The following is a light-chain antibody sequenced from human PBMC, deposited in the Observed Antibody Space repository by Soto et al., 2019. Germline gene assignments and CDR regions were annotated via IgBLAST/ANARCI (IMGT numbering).Light chain of an antibody. CDR3: QLSGSSPPT. Sequence: EIVLTQSPGTLSLSPGERAALSCRASRSVSSKFLAWYQQKPGQAPRLLIYAASNRATGIPDRFSGSGSGTDFTLTISRLEPEDFAVYYCQLSGSSPPTFGQGTKVEIK. CDR2: AAS. CDR1: RSVSSKF. V-gene: IGKV3-20*01. J-gene: IGKJ1*01.